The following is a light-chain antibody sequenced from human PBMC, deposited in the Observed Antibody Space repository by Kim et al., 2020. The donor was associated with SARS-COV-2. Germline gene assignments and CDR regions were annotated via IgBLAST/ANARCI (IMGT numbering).Light chain of an antibody. Sequence: SSELTQDPAVSVALGQTVTITCQGDSLRLSYASWYQQKPGQAPLLVIYGKNSRPSGIPDRFSGSSSGNTSSLTITGAQAEDEADYYCNSLDTSAFHLVFGGGTQLTVL. J-gene: IGLJ2*01. CDR3: NSLDTSAFHLV. CDR2: GKN. V-gene: IGLV3-19*01. CDR1: SLRLSY.